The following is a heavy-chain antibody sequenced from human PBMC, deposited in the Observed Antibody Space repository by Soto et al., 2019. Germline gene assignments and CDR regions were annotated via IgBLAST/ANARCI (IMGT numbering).Heavy chain of an antibody. J-gene: IGHJ6*02. CDR2: IYHTGST. V-gene: IGHV4-39*07. CDR3: ARAIQLWTIVYYYYYGMDV. Sequence: SETLSLTCTVSGASISGSGHYWGWIRQPPGKGLEWIGSIYHTGSTYYNPSLKSRVIISVDKSKNQFSLKLSSVTAADTAVYYCARAIQLWTIVYYYYYGMDVWGQGTTVTVSS. D-gene: IGHD5-18*01. CDR1: GASISGSGHY.